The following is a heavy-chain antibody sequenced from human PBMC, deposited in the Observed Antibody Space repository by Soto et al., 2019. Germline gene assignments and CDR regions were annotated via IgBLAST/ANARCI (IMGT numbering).Heavy chain of an antibody. CDR1: GYFFTNYL. Sequence: PGESLKISCEGSGYFFTNYLISWVRQMPGKGLEWMGRIDPSDSYTNYSPSFQGHVSISADKSISTAYLQWSSLKASDTAMYYCARRAYSSSWYDGFDPWGRGPLATV. V-gene: IGHV5-10-1*01. CDR2: IDPSDSYT. CDR3: ARRAYSSSWYDGFDP. D-gene: IGHD6-13*01. J-gene: IGHJ5*02.